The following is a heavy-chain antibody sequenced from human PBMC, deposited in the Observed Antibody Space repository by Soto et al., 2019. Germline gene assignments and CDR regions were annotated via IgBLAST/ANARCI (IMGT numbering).Heavy chain of an antibody. CDR3: ASYYDSSGAFDY. J-gene: IGHJ4*02. CDR1: GGSISSGDYY. D-gene: IGHD3-22*01. V-gene: IGHV4-30-4*01. CDR2: IYYSGST. Sequence: SETLSLTCTVSGGSISSGDYYWSWIRQPPGKGLEWIGYIYYSGSTYYNPSLKSRVTISVDTSKNQFSLKLSSVTAADTAVYYCASYYDSSGAFDYWGQGTLVTVSS.